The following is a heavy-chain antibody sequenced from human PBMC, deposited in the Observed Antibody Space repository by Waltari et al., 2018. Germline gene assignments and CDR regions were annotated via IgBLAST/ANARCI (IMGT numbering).Heavy chain of an antibody. Sequence: QLQLQESGPGLVKPSETLSLTCTVSGGSISSSSYYWGWIRQPPGKGLEWIGSIYYSGSTYYNPSLKSRVTISVDTSKNQCSLKLSSVTAADTAVYYCAREGSSRRYFDYWGQGTLVTVSS. V-gene: IGHV4-39*02. J-gene: IGHJ4*02. CDR2: IYYSGST. D-gene: IGHD6-13*01. CDR1: GGSISSSSYY. CDR3: AREGSSRRYFDY.